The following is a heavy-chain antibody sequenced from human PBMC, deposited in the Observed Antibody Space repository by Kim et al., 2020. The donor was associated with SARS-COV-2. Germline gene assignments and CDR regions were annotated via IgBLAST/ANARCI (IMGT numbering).Heavy chain of an antibody. Sequence: SETLSLTYTVSGGSISSSSYYWGWIRQPPGKGLEWIGSIYYSGSTYYNPSLKSRVTISVDTSKNQFSLKLSSVTAADTAVYYCARHPLYGDRDYWGQGTLVTVSS. D-gene: IGHD4-17*01. CDR3: ARHPLYGDRDY. J-gene: IGHJ4*02. CDR1: GGSISSSSYY. V-gene: IGHV4-39*01. CDR2: IYYSGST.